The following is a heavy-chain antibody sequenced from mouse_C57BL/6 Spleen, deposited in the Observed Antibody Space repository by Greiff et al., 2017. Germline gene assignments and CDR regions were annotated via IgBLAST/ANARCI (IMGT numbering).Heavy chain of an antibody. CDR2: ISDGGSYT. CDR3: ERDSVYYDYDGAMDY. D-gene: IGHD2-4*01. Sequence: EVHLVESGGGLVKPGGSLKLSCAASGFTFSSYAMSWVRQTPEKRLEWVATISDGGSYTYYPANVKGRFTISRDNAKNNLYLQLSHLKSEDTAMYYCERDSVYYDYDGAMDYWGQGTSVTVSS. J-gene: IGHJ4*01. V-gene: IGHV5-4*01. CDR1: GFTFSSYA.